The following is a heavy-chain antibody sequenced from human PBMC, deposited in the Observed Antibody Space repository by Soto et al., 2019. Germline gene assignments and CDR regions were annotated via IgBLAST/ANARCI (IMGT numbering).Heavy chain of an antibody. V-gene: IGHV4-31*11. D-gene: IGHD2-8*02. CDR3: ARWRSVTWSFDH. CDR2: IYYSGTT. Sequence: QVQLQESGPGLVIPSQTLSLTCAVSGASINSDGYYWSWIRQPPGKGLEWIGSIYYSGTTYYNSSLKSRAAISVETSKNLFSLKLASATAADKAMYYCARWRSVTWSFDHWGQGTMVAVSS. CDR1: GASINSDGYY. J-gene: IGHJ4*02.